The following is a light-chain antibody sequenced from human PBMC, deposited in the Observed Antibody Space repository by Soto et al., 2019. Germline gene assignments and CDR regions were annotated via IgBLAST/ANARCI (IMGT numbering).Light chain of an antibody. CDR3: QQYDNWPIT. V-gene: IGKV3-15*01. J-gene: IGKJ5*01. Sequence: EIVMTQSPATLSVSPGERATLSCRASQSVSSNLAWYQQKPGQAPRLLIYGASTRATGIPARFSGSGSGTEFTLIISSLQSEDSAVYYCQQYDNWPITFGQGTRLEIK. CDR1: QSVSSN. CDR2: GAS.